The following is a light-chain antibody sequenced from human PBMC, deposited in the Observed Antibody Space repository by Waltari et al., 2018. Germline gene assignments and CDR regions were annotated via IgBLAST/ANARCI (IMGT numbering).Light chain of an antibody. CDR1: QNINSQ. CDR2: AAS. Sequence: DIQMTQSPSTLSASAGDRVTITCRASQNINSQLAWDQQKPWKAPKLLIHAASSLQSGVPSRFSGGGSGTEFTLTISNLQPDDFATYYCQQYETYSGTFGQGTKVEIK. V-gene: IGKV1-5*01. CDR3: QQYETYSGT. J-gene: IGKJ1*01.